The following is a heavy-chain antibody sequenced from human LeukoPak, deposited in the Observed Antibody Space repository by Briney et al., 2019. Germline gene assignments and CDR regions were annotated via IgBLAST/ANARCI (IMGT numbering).Heavy chain of an antibody. CDR1: GGSISSSSYY. J-gene: IGHJ4*02. Sequence: SETLSLTCTVSGGSISSSSYYWGSIRQPPGKGLEWIGSIYYSGSTYYNPSLKSRVTISVDTSKNQFSLKLSSVTAADTAVYYCARDRPGADYWGQGTLVTVSS. V-gene: IGHV4-39*07. CDR2: IYYSGST. CDR3: ARDRPGADY. D-gene: IGHD3-10*01.